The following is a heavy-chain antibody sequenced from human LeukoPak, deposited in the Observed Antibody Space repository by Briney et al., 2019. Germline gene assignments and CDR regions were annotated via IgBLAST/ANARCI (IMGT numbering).Heavy chain of an antibody. CDR1: GGSISSYY. Sequence: SETLSLTCTVSGGSISSYYWSWIRQPPGKGLEWIGYIYYSGSTNYNPSLKSRVTISVDTSKNQFSLKLSPVTAADTAVYYCARTSEGYCSGGSCWDFYYYMDVWGKGTTVTVSS. CDR2: IYYSGST. CDR3: ARTSEGYCSGGSCWDFYYYMDV. V-gene: IGHV4-59*01. J-gene: IGHJ6*03. D-gene: IGHD2-15*01.